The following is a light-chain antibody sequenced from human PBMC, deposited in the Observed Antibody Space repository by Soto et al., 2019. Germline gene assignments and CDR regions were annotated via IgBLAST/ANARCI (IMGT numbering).Light chain of an antibody. CDR2: EVT. Sequence: QSVLTQPASVSGSPGQSITISCAGTNSDVGAYNLVSWYQQHPGEAPKVLIYEVTKRPSGLSSRFAGSKSGNTASLTISGLQAEDEADYYCCSYEGDSDFVFGTGTKVTVL. CDR1: NSDVGAYNL. J-gene: IGLJ1*01. V-gene: IGLV2-23*02. CDR3: CSYEGDSDFV.